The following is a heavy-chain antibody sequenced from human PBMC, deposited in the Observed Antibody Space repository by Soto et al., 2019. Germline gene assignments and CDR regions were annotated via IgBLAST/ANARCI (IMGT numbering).Heavy chain of an antibody. V-gene: IGHV4-59*01. D-gene: IGHD3-10*01. J-gene: IGHJ6*02. CDR1: GGSISSYY. CDR2: IYYSGST. CDR3: ARWARFGELLFHGMDV. Sequence: SETLSLTCTVSGGSISSYYWSWIRQPPGKGLEWIGYIYYSGSTNYNPSLKSRVTISVDTSKNQFSLKLSSVTAADTAVYYCARWARFGELLFHGMDVWGQGTTVTVSS.